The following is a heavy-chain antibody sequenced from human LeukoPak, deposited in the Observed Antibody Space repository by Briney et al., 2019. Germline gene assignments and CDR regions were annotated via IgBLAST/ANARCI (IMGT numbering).Heavy chain of an antibody. J-gene: IGHJ6*03. Sequence: GSSVKVSCKASGGTFSSYAISWVRQAPGQGLEWMGGIIPILGTANFAQKFQGRGPIIGDESTSTAYMELSSLRSEDTAVYYCARYVPDDINDPGAYYYYYYMDVWGKGTTVTVSS. CDR3: ARYVPDDINDPGAYYYYYYMDV. CDR1: GGTFSSYA. CDR2: IIPILGTA. D-gene: IGHD1-1*01. V-gene: IGHV1-69*01.